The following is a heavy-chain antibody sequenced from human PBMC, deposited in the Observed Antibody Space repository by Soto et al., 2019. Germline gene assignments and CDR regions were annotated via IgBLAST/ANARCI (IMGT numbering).Heavy chain of an antibody. CDR3: ARLLRNCSGARCRFGWFDP. Sequence: ASVKVSCKASGYTFTSYGISWVRQAPGQGLEWMGWISAYNGNTNYAQKLQGRVTMTTDTSTSTAYMELRSLRSDDTAVYYCARLLRNCSGARCRFGWFDPWGQGTLVTVSS. CDR1: GYTFTSYG. V-gene: IGHV1-18*01. D-gene: IGHD2-15*01. CDR2: ISAYNGNT. J-gene: IGHJ5*02.